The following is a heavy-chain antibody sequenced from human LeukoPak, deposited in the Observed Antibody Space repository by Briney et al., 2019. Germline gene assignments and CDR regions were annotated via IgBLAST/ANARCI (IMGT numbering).Heavy chain of an antibody. V-gene: IGHV4-59*05. CDR1: GGSIRSYY. CDR3: ARQGAGGRAFDI. CDR2: IFYSGST. Sequence: SETLSLTCTVSGGSIRSYYWSWIRQPPGKGLEWVGSIFYSGSTFYDPSLKSRVTISVDTSKNQFSLRLSSVTAADTAVYYCARQGAGGRAFDIWGQGTMVAVSS. J-gene: IGHJ3*02. D-gene: IGHD1-26*01.